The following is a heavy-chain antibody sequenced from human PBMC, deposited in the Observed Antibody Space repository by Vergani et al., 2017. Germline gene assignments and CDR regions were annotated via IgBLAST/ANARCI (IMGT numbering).Heavy chain of an antibody. D-gene: IGHD5-18*01. J-gene: IGHJ5*02. CDR1: GFSLRYARMG. CDR2: IFSNDGK. V-gene: IGHV2-26*01. Sequence: QVTLKESGLVLVKPTETLPLTCTVSGFSLRYARMGVSWFRQPPGKALEWLAHIFSNDGKSYSTSLKSSLTISKDTSKSQVVLTMTNMDPVDTATYYCAQISGGMVNDWFDPWGQGTLVTVSS. CDR3: AQISGGMVNDWFDP.